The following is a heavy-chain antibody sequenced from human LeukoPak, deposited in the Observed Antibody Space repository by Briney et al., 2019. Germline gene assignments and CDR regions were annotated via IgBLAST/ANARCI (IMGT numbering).Heavy chain of an antibody. J-gene: IGHJ4*02. D-gene: IGHD5-18*01. CDR3: AKDGESVDTAMVDYFHY. CDR2: ISGSGGST. CDR1: GFTFSSYA. V-gene: IGHV3-23*01. Sequence: GGPLRLSCAASGFTFSSYAMSWVRQAPGKGLEWVSAISGSGGSTYYADSVKGRFTISRDNSKNTLYLQMNSLRAEDTAVYYCAKDGESVDTAMVDYFHYWGQGTLVTVSS.